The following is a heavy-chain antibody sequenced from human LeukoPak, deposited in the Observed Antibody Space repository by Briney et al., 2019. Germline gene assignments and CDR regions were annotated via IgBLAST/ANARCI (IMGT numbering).Heavy chain of an antibody. V-gene: IGHV3-64D*09. D-gene: IGHD6-19*01. Sequence: PGGSLRLSCSASGFTFSHYAMHWARQAPGKGLEYVSAISSNGGSTNYADSVKGRFTISRDNTKNTLYLQMGSLRAEDTAVYYCVKTIAVPGNFDYWGQGTLVTVSS. J-gene: IGHJ4*02. CDR3: VKTIAVPGNFDY. CDR2: ISSNGGST. CDR1: GFTFSHYA.